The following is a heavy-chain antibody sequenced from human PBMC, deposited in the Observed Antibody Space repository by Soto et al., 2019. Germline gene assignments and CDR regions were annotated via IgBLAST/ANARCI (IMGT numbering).Heavy chain of an antibody. CDR3: ARGGYDILTGYYYYGMDV. V-gene: IGHV4-59*01. J-gene: IGHJ6*02. Sequence: PSETLSLTCTVSGGSISSYYWGWIRQPPGKGLEWIGYIYYSGSTNYNPSLKSRVTISVDTSKNQFSLKLSSVTAADTAVYYCARGGYDILTGYYYYGMDVWGQGTTVTVSS. CDR2: IYYSGST. CDR1: GGSISSYY. D-gene: IGHD3-9*01.